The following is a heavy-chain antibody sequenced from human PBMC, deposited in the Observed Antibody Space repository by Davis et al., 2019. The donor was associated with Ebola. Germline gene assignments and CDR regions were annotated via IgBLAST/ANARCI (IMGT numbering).Heavy chain of an antibody. D-gene: IGHD3-10*01. Sequence: SVKVSCKASAGTFSNHAITWVRQAPGQGREWMGGNIPIFGTVNYAQKFQGRVTITADVSTSTAYMELSSLRCDDTAVYYCTRGPLWFGYFDYWGQGTLVTVSS. CDR3: TRGPLWFGYFDY. V-gene: IGHV1-69*13. CDR2: NIPIFGTV. CDR1: AGTFSNHA. J-gene: IGHJ4*02.